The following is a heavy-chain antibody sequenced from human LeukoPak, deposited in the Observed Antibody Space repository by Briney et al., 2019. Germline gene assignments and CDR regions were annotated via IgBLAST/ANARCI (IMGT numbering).Heavy chain of an antibody. CDR2: IIPIFGTA. D-gene: IGHD2-8*01. V-gene: IGHV1-69*13. CDR3: ARHVVNGIFRWFDP. J-gene: IGHJ5*02. CDR1: GGTFSSYA. Sequence: SVKVSCKASGGTFSSYAISWVRQAPGQGLEWMGGIIPIFGTANYAQKFQGRVTITADESTSTAYMELSSLRSEDTAVYYCARHVVNGIFRWFDPWGQGTLVTVS.